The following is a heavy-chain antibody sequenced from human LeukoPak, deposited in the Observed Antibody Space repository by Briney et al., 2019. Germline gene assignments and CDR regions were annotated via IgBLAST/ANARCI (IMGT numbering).Heavy chain of an antibody. Sequence: GGSLRLSCAASGFTVSSNYMSWVRQAPGKGLEWVSDLYSGGSTYYADSVKGRFTISRDDARNSLYLQMNSLRAEDTAVYYCARGHWGLDYWGQGTLVTVSS. CDR3: ARGHWGLDY. J-gene: IGHJ4*02. CDR2: LYSGGST. D-gene: IGHD3-16*01. V-gene: IGHV3-53*01. CDR1: GFTVSSNY.